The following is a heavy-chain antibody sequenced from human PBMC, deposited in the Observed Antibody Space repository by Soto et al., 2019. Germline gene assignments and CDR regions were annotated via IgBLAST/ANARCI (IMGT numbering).Heavy chain of an antibody. Sequence: SETLSLTCTVSGGSISSYYWSWIRQPPGKGLEWIGYFYSSGSINYNPSLKSRVTMSVDTSKNQFSLKLSSVTAADTAVFYCARRLYYDSSGFEGGGMDVWGQGTTVTVSS. CDR2: FYSSGSI. D-gene: IGHD3-22*01. J-gene: IGHJ6*02. CDR3: ARRLYYDSSGFEGGGMDV. CDR1: GGSISSYY. V-gene: IGHV4-59*08.